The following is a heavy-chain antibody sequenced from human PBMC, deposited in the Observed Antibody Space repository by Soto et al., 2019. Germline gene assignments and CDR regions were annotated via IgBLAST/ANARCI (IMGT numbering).Heavy chain of an antibody. CDR1: GFTFNDHY. D-gene: IGHD2-2*01. CDR2: TRSKGNTYTT. J-gene: IGHJ4*02. V-gene: IGHV3-72*01. Sequence: EVQLVESGGGLVQPGGSLRLSCAASGFTFNDHYIDWVRQPPGKGLEWVGRTRSKGNTYTTEYAASVKGRFTISRDASKNSLYLQMGSLKIDDTAVYYCARSGSSTSCYDSWGQGTLVTVSS. CDR3: ARSGSSTSCYDS.